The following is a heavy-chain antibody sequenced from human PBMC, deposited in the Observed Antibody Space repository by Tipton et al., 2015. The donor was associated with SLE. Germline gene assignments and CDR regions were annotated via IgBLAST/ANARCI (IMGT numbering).Heavy chain of an antibody. D-gene: IGHD3-10*01. J-gene: IGHJ4*02. V-gene: IGHV4-59*11. CDR3: ASSPVRARDYFDY. Sequence: TLSLTCTVSGGSISSHYWSWIRQPPGKGLEWIGYIYYSGSTNYNPSLKSRVTISVDTSKNQFSLKLSSVTAADTAVYYCASSPVRARDYFDYWGQGTLVTVSP. CDR1: GGSISSHY. CDR2: IYYSGST.